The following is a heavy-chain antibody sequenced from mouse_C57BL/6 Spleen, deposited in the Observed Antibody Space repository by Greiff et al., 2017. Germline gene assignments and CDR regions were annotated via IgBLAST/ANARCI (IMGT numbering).Heavy chain of an antibody. J-gene: IGHJ2*01. Sequence: QVQLQQSGAELVRPGASVKLSCKASGYTFTDYYINWVKQRPGQGLEWIARIYPGSGNTYYNEKFKGKATLTAEKSSSTAYMQLSSLTSEDSAVYFCARSGPEQDGRARYYFDYWGQGTTLTVSS. CDR2: IYPGSGNT. V-gene: IGHV1-76*01. CDR3: ARSGPEQDGRARYYFDY. D-gene: IGHD1-1*01. CDR1: GYTFTDYY.